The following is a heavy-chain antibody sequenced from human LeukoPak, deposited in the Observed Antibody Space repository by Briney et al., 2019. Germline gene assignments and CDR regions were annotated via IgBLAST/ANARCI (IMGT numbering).Heavy chain of an antibody. V-gene: IGHV3-30*18. CDR2: ISYDGSNK. Sequence: GGSLRLSCAASGFTFSSYGMHWVPQAPGKGLEWVAVISYDGSNKYYADSVKGRFTISRDNSKNTLYLQMNSLRAEDTAVYYCAKGVAVVVVPAAMDYWGQGTLVTVSS. J-gene: IGHJ4*02. CDR1: GFTFSSYG. CDR3: AKGVAVVVVPAAMDY. D-gene: IGHD2-2*01.